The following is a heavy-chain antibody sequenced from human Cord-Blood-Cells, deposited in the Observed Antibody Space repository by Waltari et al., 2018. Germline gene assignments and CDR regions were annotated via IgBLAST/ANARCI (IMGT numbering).Heavy chain of an antibody. CDR3: ARGGYGSGSYYDY. CDR1: GFTFSSYW. Sequence: EVQLVESGGGLVQPGGSLRLSCAASGFTFSSYWMHWVRQAPGKGLVWVPRINSEGSSTSYADSVKGRFTISRDNAKNTLYLQMNRLRAEDTAVYYCARGGYGSGSYYDYWGQGTLVIVSS. D-gene: IGHD3-10*01. CDR2: INSEGSST. J-gene: IGHJ4*02. V-gene: IGHV3-74*01.